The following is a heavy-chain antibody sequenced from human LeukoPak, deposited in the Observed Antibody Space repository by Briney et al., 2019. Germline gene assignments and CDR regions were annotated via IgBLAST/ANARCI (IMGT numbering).Heavy chain of an antibody. CDR1: GYTFTSYG. V-gene: IGHV1-18*01. CDR2: ISAHNGNT. D-gene: IGHD5-12*01. Sequence: ASVKVSCKASGYTFTSYGISWVRQAPGQGLEWMGWISAHNGNTNYAQMLQDRVTMTRDTSTSTAYMDLRNLRSDDTAVYYCARRVPRGYGGYDIDYWGQGTLVTVSS. CDR3: ARRVPRGYGGYDIDY. J-gene: IGHJ4*02.